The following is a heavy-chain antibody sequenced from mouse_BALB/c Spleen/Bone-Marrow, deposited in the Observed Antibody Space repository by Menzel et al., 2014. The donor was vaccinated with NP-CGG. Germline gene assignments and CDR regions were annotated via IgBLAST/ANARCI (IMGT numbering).Heavy chain of an antibody. Sequence: VQLRQSGPDLVKPGASVKISCKASGYSFTGYFMNWVMQSHGKSLEWIGRINPYNGDTFYNQKFKGKATLTVDKSSSTAHMELRSLASEDSAVYYCASSFITTAYYFDYWGQGTTLTVSS. CDR2: INPYNGDT. CDR1: GYSFTGYF. D-gene: IGHD1-2*01. CDR3: ASSFITTAYYFDY. J-gene: IGHJ2*01. V-gene: IGHV1-20*02.